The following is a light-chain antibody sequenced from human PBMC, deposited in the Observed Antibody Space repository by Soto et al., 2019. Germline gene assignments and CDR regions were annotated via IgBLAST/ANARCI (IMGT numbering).Light chain of an antibody. CDR2: EGN. CDR3: CSFATSGTWV. CDR1: SSDVGSYNL. Sequence: QSALTQPASGSGSPGQSITISCTGTSSDVGSYNLVSWYQQHPGKAPKLMISEGNKRPSGISNRFSGSKSGNTASLTISGLQAEDEADYYCCSFATSGTWVFGGGTQLTVL. V-gene: IGLV2-23*01. J-gene: IGLJ3*02.